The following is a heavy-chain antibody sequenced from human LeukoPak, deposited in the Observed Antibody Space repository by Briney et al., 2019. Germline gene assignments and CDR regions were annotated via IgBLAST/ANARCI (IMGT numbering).Heavy chain of an antibody. CDR1: GGSISSSSYY. CDR2: IYYSGST. D-gene: IGHD1-26*01. J-gene: IGHJ4*02. CDR3: ARYNPSWSYSLDD. Sequence: SETLSLTCTVSGGSISSSSYYWCLIRQPPGKGLEWIGSIYYSGSTYYNPPLKSRVSISLDTSKTPFSLKLSSVTAADTALYYCARYNPSWSYSLDDWGQGTLVTVSS. V-gene: IGHV4-39*07.